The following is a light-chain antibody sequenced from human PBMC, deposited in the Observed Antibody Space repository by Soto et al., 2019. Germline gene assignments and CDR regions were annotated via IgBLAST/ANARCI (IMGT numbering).Light chain of an antibody. J-gene: IGKJ1*01. V-gene: IGKV1-5*03. Sequence: DIQMTQSPSTLSASLGDRVTITCRASQSISSWLAWYQQKPGKAPKLLISKAATLESGVPSRFSGSGSGTEFTLTISSLQPNDFATYYCQQYNSYEWTFVQWTKVEIK. CDR2: KAA. CDR3: QQYNSYEWT. CDR1: QSISSW.